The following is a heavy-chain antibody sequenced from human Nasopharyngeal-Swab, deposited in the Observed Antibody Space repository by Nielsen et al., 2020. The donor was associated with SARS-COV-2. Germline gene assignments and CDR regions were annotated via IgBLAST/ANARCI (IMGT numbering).Heavy chain of an antibody. CDR1: GGSVSSGSYY. V-gene: IGHV4-61*01. CDR2: IYYSGST. CDR3: AKVGGGYFDY. J-gene: IGHJ4*02. Sequence: SETLSLTCTVSGGSVSSGSYYWSWIRQPPGKGLEWIGYIYYSGSTNYNPSLKSRVTISVDTSKNQFSLKLSSVTAADTAVYYCAKVGGGYFDYWGQGTLVTVSS. D-gene: IGHD2-15*01.